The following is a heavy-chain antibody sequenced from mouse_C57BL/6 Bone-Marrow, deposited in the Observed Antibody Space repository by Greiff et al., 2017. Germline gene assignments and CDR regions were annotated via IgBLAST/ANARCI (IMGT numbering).Heavy chain of an antibody. CDR1: GYAFTNYL. Sequence: QVQLQQSGAELVRPGTSVKVSCKASGYAFTNYLIEWVKQRPGQGLEWIGVLNPGSGGTTYNEKFNGKATLTADKSSSTAYMQLSSLTSEDAAVYFCARESGDYDTFAYWGQVTLVTVSA. V-gene: IGHV1-54*01. CDR3: ARESGDYDTFAY. J-gene: IGHJ3*01. CDR2: LNPGSGGT. D-gene: IGHD2-4*01.